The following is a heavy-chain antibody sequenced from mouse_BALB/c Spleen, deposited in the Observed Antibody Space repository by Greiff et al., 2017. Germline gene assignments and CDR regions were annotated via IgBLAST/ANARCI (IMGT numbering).Heavy chain of an antibody. CDR3: ARGLRWFAY. V-gene: IGHV2-2*02. J-gene: IGHJ3*01. CDR1: GFSLTSYG. Sequence: VKLMESGPGLVQPSQSLSITCTVSGFSLTSYGVHWVRQSPGKGLEWLGVIWSGGSTDYNAAFISRLSISKDNSKSQVFFKMNSLQANDTAIYYCARGLRWFAYWGQGTLVTVSA. CDR2: IWSGGST.